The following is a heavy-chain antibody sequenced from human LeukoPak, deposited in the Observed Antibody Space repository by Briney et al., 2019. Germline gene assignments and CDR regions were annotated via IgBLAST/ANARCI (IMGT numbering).Heavy chain of an antibody. CDR1: EFTFSSYA. V-gene: IGHV3-23*01. Sequence: PGGSLRLSCAASEFTFSSYAMSWVRQAPGKGLEWVSTISGGGGSTYYADSVKGRFTISRDNSKNTLYLQVNSLRAEDTAVYYCAKGGKWDVTPFDYWGQGTLVTVSS. J-gene: IGHJ4*02. D-gene: IGHD1-26*01. CDR3: AKGGKWDVTPFDY. CDR2: ISGGGGST.